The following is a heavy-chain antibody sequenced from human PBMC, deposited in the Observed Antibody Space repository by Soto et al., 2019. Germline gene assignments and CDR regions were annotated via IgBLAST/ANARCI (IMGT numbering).Heavy chain of an antibody. CDR2: IWYDGSNK. CDR1: GFTFSSYG. D-gene: IGHD3-3*01. V-gene: IGHV3-33*01. Sequence: GGSLRLSCAASGFTFSSYGMHWVRQAPGKGLEWVAVIWYDGSNKYYADSVKGRFTISRDNSKNTLYLQMNSLRAEDTAVYYCARDRDFWSGYYTGNYYFDYWGQGTLVTVS. J-gene: IGHJ4*02. CDR3: ARDRDFWSGYYTGNYYFDY.